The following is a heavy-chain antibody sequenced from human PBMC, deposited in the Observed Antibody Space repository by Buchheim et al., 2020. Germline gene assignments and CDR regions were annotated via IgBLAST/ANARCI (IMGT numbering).Heavy chain of an antibody. D-gene: IGHD4-23*01. V-gene: IGHV1-2*02. CDR1: GYTFTGYY. Sequence: QVQLVQSGAEVKKPGATVKVSCKASGYTFTGYYMHWVRQAPGEGLEWMGWIKPISGCTKYAQKFQGRVTMTRDTSISTAYMELNSLRSDDTAVYYCARVYGGDYYYYGMDVWGQGTT. CDR3: ARVYGGDYYYYGMDV. CDR2: IKPISGCT. J-gene: IGHJ6*02.